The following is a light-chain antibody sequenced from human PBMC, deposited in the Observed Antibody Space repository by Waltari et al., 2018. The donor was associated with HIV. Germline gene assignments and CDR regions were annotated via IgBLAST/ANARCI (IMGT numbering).Light chain of an antibody. CDR1: QSIATS. V-gene: IGKV3-11*01. Sequence: EIVLTQSPDTLSLSPGERATFSCRASQSIATSLVWYQQRPGQPPRLLIYDASSRAPNIPARFSGSGSGTDFILTISSLEPEDFAVYYCQQRANWPSYSFGQGTKLEIK. J-gene: IGKJ2*03. CDR3: QQRANWPSYS. CDR2: DAS.